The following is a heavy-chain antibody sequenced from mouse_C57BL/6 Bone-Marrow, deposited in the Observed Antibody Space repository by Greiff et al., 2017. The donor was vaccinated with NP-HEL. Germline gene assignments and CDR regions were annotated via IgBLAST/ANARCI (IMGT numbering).Heavy chain of an antibody. V-gene: IGHV7-1*01. CDR1: GFTFSDFY. CDR3: ARDGNYSNAWFAY. CDR2: SRNKANDYTT. Sequence: EVMLVESGGGLVQSGRSLRLSCATSGFTFSDFYMEWVRQAPGKGLEWIAASRNKANDYTTEYSASVKGRFIVSRDTSQSILYLQMNALRAEDTAIYYCARDGNYSNAWFAYWGQGTLVTVSA. J-gene: IGHJ3*01. D-gene: IGHD2-5*01.